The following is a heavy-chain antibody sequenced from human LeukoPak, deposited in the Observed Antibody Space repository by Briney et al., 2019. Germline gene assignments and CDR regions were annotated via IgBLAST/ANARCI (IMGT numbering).Heavy chain of an antibody. J-gene: IGHJ5*02. V-gene: IGHV3-74*01. CDR3: ARGFDP. Sequence: GGSLRLSCAASGFTFSSYWMHWVRQAPGKGLVWASRINSDGSSTSYADSVKGRFTISRDNAKNTLYLLMNSLRAEDTAVYYCARGFDPWGQGTLVTVSS. CDR1: GFTFSSYW. CDR2: INSDGSST.